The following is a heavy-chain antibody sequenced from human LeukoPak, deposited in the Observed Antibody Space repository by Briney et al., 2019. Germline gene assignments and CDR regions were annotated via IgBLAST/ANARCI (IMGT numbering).Heavy chain of an antibody. D-gene: IGHD2-21*01. V-gene: IGHV5-10-1*01. CDR3: ARHYRSHCGY. J-gene: IGHJ4*02. CDR2: IDPSDSYT. Sequence: GESLKISCKGSGYSFTSYCISWVRQMPGKGLEWMGRIDPSDSYTNYSPTFQGHVTISADKSISTAYLQWSSLKASDTAMYYCARHYRSHCGYWGQGTLVTVSS. CDR1: GYSFTSYC.